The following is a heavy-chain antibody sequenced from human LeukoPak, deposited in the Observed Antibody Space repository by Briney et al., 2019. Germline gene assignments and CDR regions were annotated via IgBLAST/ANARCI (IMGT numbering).Heavy chain of an antibody. CDR1: GYTFTSYG. V-gene: IGHV1-18*01. Sequence: GASVKVSCKASGYTFTSYGISWVRQAPGQGLEWMGWISAYNGNTNYAQKLQGRVTMTTDTSTSTAYMELRSLRSDDTAVYYCARESAGYSSGWYEVRHPLHYYMDVWGKGTTVTVSS. J-gene: IGHJ6*03. CDR3: ARESAGYSSGWYEVRHPLHYYMDV. CDR2: ISAYNGNT. D-gene: IGHD6-19*01.